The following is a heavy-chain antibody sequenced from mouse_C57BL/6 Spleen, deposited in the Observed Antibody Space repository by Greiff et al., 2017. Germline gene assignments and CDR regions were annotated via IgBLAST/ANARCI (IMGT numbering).Heavy chain of an antibody. CDR2: IHPNSGST. V-gene: IGHV1-64*01. CDR1: GYTFTSYW. CDR3: APYYSWFAY. D-gene: IGHD1-1*01. Sequence: QVQLQQPGAELVKPGASVKLSCKASGYTFTSYWMHWVKQRPGQGLEWIGMIHPNSGSTNYNEKFKSKATLTVDKSSSTAYMQLSSLTYEDSAVYYCAPYYSWFAYWGQGTLVTVSA. J-gene: IGHJ3*01.